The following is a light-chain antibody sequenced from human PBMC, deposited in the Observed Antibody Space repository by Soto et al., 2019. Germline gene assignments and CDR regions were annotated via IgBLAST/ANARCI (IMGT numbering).Light chain of an antibody. J-gene: IGKJ2*01. CDR3: HQYDDGPYT. V-gene: IGKV3-20*01. CDR1: QSISSSY. Sequence: EIVLTQSPGTLSLSPGKRATLSCRASQSISSSYLAWYQQRPGQAPRLLIYGASSRATGIPDRFSGSGSGTEFTLTISRLEPEDFAVYYCHQYDDGPYTFGQGTKVEI. CDR2: GAS.